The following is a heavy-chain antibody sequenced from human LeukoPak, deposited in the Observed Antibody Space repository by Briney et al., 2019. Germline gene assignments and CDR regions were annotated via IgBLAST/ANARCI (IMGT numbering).Heavy chain of an antibody. CDR2: FDPEDGET. V-gene: IGHV1-24*01. J-gene: IGHJ4*02. CDR3: ATDLQVGHPLDY. CDR1: GYTLTELS. D-gene: IGHD1-26*01. Sequence: GASVKVSCKVSGYTLTELSMHWVRQAPGKGLEWMGSFDPEDGETIYAQKFQGRVTMTEDTSTDTAYMELSSLRSEDTAVYYCATDLQVGHPLDYWGQETLVTVSS.